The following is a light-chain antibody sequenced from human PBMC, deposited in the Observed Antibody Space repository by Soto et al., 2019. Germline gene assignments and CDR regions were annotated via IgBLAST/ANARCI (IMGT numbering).Light chain of an antibody. CDR1: SGHSSYD. J-gene: IGLJ2*01. CDR3: RPRGTGIVV. Sequence: QLVLTQSPSASASLGASVKLTCTLSSGHSSYDIAWHQQKPAKGPRYLMKFNSDGSHSKGDEIPDRFSGSSSGAERYLTIYSLQSEDEADDYWRPRGTGIVVFGGGNKITVL. V-gene: IGLV4-69*01. CDR2: FNSDGSH.